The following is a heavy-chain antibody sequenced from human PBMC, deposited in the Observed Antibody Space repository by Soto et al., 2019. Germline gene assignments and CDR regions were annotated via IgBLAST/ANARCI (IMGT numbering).Heavy chain of an antibody. D-gene: IGHD2-15*01. CDR2: IYHSGST. Sequence: QVQLQESGPGLVKPSGTLSLTCAVSGGSISSSNWWSWVRQPPGKGLEWIGEIYHSGSTNYNPSPKSRVTISVVKPKSQLSLQLSAVTAADTAVYYWARVGWRGGSCSARNWGQGTLVTVSS. CDR3: ARVGWRGGSCSARN. J-gene: IGHJ4*02. CDR1: GGSISSSNW. V-gene: IGHV4-4*02.